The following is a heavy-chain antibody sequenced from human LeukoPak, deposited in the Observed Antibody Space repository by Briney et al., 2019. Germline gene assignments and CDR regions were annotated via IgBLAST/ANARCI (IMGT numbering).Heavy chain of an antibody. CDR1: GFTLDDYA. Sequence: PGGSLRLSCAASGFTLDDYAMHWVRQAPGKGLEWVSLISGDGGSTYYADSVKGRFTISRDNAKNSLYLQMDSLTDEDTAVYYCARSSGHAFPDYWGQGTLVTVSS. D-gene: IGHD3-22*01. V-gene: IGHV3-43*02. CDR3: ARSSGHAFPDY. J-gene: IGHJ4*02. CDR2: ISGDGGST.